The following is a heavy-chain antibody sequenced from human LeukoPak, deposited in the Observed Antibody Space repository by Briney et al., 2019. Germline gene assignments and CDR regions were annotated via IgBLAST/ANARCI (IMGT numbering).Heavy chain of an antibody. Sequence: GGSLRLSCAASGFTVSSNYMSWVRQAPGKGLEWVSVIYSGGSTYYADSVKGRFTISRDKSKKTLSLQMNSPRAEDTAVYYCARGDRNSYYYMDVWGKGTTVTVSS. J-gene: IGHJ6*03. CDR2: IYSGGST. CDR1: GFTVSSNY. D-gene: IGHD1-14*01. V-gene: IGHV3-53*01. CDR3: ARGDRNSYYYMDV.